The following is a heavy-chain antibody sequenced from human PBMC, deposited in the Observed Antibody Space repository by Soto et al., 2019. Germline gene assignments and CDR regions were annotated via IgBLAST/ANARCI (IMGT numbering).Heavy chain of an antibody. CDR1: GFTFSSYS. D-gene: IGHD6-13*01. CDR3: ARDRTGYSSSTDAFDI. V-gene: IGHV3-21*01. J-gene: IGHJ3*02. CDR2: ISSSSSYI. Sequence: RLSCAASGFTFSSYSMNWVRQAPGKGLEWVSSISSSSSYIYYADSVKGRFTISRDNAKNSLYLQMNSLRAEDTAVYYCARDRTGYSSSTDAFDIWGQGTMVTVSS.